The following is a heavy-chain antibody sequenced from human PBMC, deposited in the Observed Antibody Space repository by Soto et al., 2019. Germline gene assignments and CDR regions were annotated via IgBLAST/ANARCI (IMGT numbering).Heavy chain of an antibody. D-gene: IGHD5-18*01. V-gene: IGHV4-31*03. CDR1: GGSISSGGYY. J-gene: IGHJ5*02. CDR3: ARTRGYSYGFSEPPGGNKNWFDP. CDR2: IYYSGST. Sequence: PSETLSLTCTVSGGSISSGGYYWSWIRQHPGKGLEWIGYIYYSGSTYYNPSLKSRVTISVDTSKNQFSLKLSSVTAADTAVYYCARTRGYSYGFSEPPGGNKNWFDPWGQGTLVTVSS.